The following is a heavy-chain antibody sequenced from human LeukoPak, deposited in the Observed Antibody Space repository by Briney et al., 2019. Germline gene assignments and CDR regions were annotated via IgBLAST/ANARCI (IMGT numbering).Heavy chain of an antibody. Sequence: GGSLRLSCAASEFTFSSYWMSWVRQAPGKGLEWVASIKQDGSEKYYVDSVKGRVTISRDNSKNTLYLQMNSLRAEDTAVYYCAAYIAVAHLVDYWGQGTLVTVSS. J-gene: IGHJ4*02. D-gene: IGHD6-19*01. CDR1: EFTFSSYW. V-gene: IGHV3-7*01. CDR3: AAYIAVAHLVDY. CDR2: IKQDGSEK.